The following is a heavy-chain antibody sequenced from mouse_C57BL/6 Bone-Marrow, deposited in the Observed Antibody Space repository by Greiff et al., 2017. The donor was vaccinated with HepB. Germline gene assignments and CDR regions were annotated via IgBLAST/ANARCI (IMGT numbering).Heavy chain of an antibody. J-gene: IGHJ1*03. V-gene: IGHV1-47*01. CDR3: ARREGNWYFDV. CDR1: GYTFTTYL. CDR2: FHPYKDDT. Sequence: VRLRRPGAELVKPGPSGKMSCKASGYTFTTYLLEWMKQNHGKTLEGIGNFHPYKDDTKYNEKLKGKATLTVEKSSSTVYLELSRLTSDDSAVYYCARREGNWYFDVWGTGTTVTVSS.